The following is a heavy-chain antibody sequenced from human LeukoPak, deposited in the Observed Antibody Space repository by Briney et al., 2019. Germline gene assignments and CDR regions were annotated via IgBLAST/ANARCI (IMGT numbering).Heavy chain of an antibody. D-gene: IGHD4-11*01. CDR3: ARGIGSTVFFDH. CDR2: MYSGGNT. Sequence: PGGSLTLPCAPSCFPFKEHYMRWVRQAPGKGVEWVSVMYSGGNTYYAVYVKGRFTISRDKSKNTLYLQMNSLRAEDTAVYYCARGIGSTVFFDHWGQGTLVTVSS. CDR1: CFPFKEHY. V-gene: IGHV3-53*01. J-gene: IGHJ4*02.